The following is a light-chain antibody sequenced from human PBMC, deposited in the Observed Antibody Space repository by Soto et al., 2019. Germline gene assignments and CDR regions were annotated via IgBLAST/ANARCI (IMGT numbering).Light chain of an antibody. J-gene: IGLJ2*01. CDR1: SSDVGAYNY. Sequence: QSALTQPRSVSGSPGQSVTISCTGTSSDVGAYNYVSWYQQHPGKAPKVIIYDVSKRPSGVPDRFSGSKSGSTASLTISGLQAEDESDYYCSSFAGRSTVVFGGGTKLTVL. V-gene: IGLV2-11*01. CDR3: SSFAGRSTVV. CDR2: DVS.